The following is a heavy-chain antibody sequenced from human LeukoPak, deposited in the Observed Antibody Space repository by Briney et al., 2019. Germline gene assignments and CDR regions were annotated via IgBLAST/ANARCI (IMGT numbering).Heavy chain of an antibody. J-gene: IGHJ4*02. CDR1: GFTLSHFW. D-gene: IGHD2-15*01. Sequence: PGGCLRLSCAASGFTLSHFWMSWVRLAPGKGLEWVAYIKKTGSETYYMDSVEGRFTITRDNSRDSVFLHMYGLRAEDTAVYFCARENGYCSGANCYSYFDSWGQGTLATVSS. CDR3: ARENGYCSGANCYSYFDS. CDR2: IKKTGSET. V-gene: IGHV3-7*01.